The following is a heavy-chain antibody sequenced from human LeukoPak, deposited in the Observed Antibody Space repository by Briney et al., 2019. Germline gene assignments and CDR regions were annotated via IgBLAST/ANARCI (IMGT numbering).Heavy chain of an antibody. D-gene: IGHD1-14*01. CDR1: GVTFSTYW. J-gene: IGHJ2*01. CDR2: IKQDGSEK. Sequence: GGSLRPSCAASGVTFSTYWMSWVRQAPGKGLEWVANIKQDGSEKYYVDSVRGRFTISRDNAKNSLYLQMSGLRAEDTAVYYCAREPSNRDWYFDLWGRGTLVTVSS. CDR3: AREPSNRDWYFDL. V-gene: IGHV3-7*01.